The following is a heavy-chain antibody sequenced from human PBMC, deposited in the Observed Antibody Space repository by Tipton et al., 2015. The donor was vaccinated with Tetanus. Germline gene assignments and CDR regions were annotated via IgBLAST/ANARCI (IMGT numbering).Heavy chain of an antibody. Sequence: TLSLTCAVSGGSITSGAYLWGWIRQPPGKGLEWIGEINHRGGTMYNPSLKSRVTISGDTSKNQFSLNLTSVTAADTAVYYCASLPKHWLAPRGAPWGQGTLVTVSS. CDR1: GGSITSGAYL. V-gene: IGHV4-30-2*01. CDR2: INHRGGT. J-gene: IGHJ5*02. D-gene: IGHD6-19*01. CDR3: ASLPKHWLAPRGAP.